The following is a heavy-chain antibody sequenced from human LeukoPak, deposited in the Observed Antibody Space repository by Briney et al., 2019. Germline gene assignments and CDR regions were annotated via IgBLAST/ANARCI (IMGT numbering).Heavy chain of an antibody. V-gene: IGHV3-72*01. J-gene: IGHJ3*02. CDR3: ARDGQEGDNSAFDI. D-gene: IGHD3-22*01. Sequence: GGSLRLSCAASGVTLSDHHMDWVRQAPGKGLEWVGRTRDKARGYRTEYAASVKDRFTISRDDTKTLVYLQMNSLKIEDTAVYYCARDGQEGDNSAFDIWGQGTVVTVYS. CDR1: GVTLSDHH. CDR2: TRDKARGYRT.